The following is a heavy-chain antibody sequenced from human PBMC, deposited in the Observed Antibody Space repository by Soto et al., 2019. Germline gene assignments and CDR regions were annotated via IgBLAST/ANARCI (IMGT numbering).Heavy chain of an antibody. CDR1: GDTSTSYY. D-gene: IGHD3-22*01. V-gene: IGHV4-59*01. J-gene: IGHJ5*02. Sequence: SETLSLTCTVSGDTSTSYYWGWIRQAPGKGLEWIGHIHNSGTSAHNPSLNGRVTISIDMSKNQFSLNIPSLTSANTAENFRARDFYDRVGNTWFDPWSQGTLVPVSS. CDR3: ARDFYDRVGNTWFDP. CDR2: IHNSGTS.